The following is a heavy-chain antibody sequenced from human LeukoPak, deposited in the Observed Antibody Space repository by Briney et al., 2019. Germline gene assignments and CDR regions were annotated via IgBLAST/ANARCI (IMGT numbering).Heavy chain of an antibody. J-gene: IGHJ4*02. CDR3: ARDRDYDILTGYYPNDY. V-gene: IGHV3-48*04. CDR2: ISSSSTI. CDR1: GFTFSSYS. D-gene: IGHD3-9*01. Sequence: GGSLRLSCAASGFTFSSYSMNWVRQAPGKGLEWVSYISSSSTIYYADSVKGRFTISRDNAKNSLYLQMNSLRAEDTAVYYCARDRDYDILTGYYPNDYWGQGTLVTVSS.